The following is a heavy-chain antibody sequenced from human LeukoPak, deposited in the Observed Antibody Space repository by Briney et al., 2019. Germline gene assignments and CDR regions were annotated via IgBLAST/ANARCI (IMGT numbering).Heavy chain of an antibody. J-gene: IGHJ6*03. CDR1: GYTFTGYY. CDR2: INPSGGST. CDR3: ARRAVAYYYYYYMDV. V-gene: IGHV1-46*01. D-gene: IGHD6-19*01. Sequence: ASVKVSCKASGYTFTGYYMHWVRQAPGQGLEWMGIINPSGGSTSYAQKFQGRVTITRNTSISTAYMDLSSLRSEDTAVYYCARRAVAYYYYYYMDVWGKGTTVTVSS.